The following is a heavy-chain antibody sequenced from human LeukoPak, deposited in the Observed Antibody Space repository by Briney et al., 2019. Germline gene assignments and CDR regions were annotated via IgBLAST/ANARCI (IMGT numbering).Heavy chain of an antibody. CDR3: ARAVTIFGVVIPYNWFDP. CDR1: GGTFSSYA. CDR2: MNPNSGNT. V-gene: IGHV1-8*03. D-gene: IGHD3-3*01. J-gene: IGHJ5*01. Sequence: ASVKVSCKASGGTFSSYAINWVRQATGQGLEWMGWMNPNSGNTDYAQKFQGRVTITRNTSISTAYMELSSLRSEDTAVYYCARAVTIFGVVIPYNWFDPWGQGTLVTVSS.